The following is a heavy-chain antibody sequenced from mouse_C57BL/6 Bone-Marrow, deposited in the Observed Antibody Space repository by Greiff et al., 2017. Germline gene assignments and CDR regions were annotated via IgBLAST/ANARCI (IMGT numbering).Heavy chain of an antibody. Sequence: VQLQQSGPELVKPGASVKISCKASGYTFTDYYMNWVKQSHGKSLEWIGDINPNNGGTSYNQKFKGKATLTVDKSSSTAYMELRSLTSEDSAVYYCARGKGWYFDVWGTGTTVTVSS. V-gene: IGHV1-26*01. CDR1: GYTFTDYY. CDR3: ARGKGWYFDV. CDR2: INPNNGGT. J-gene: IGHJ1*03.